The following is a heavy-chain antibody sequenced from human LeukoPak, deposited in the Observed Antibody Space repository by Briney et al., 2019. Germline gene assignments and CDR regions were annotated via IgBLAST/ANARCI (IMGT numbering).Heavy chain of an antibody. D-gene: IGHD6-13*01. CDR3: AKNIAAAVFRTWFDP. CDR1: GESVSSNSAA. J-gene: IGHJ5*02. V-gene: IGHV6-1*01. Sequence: SQTLSLTCAISGESVSSNSAAWNWIRQSPSRGLEWLGRTYYRSKWYSDYAVSVKSRITINPDTSKNQFSLQLNSVTPEDTAVYYCAKNIAAAVFRTWFDPWGQGTLVTVSS. CDR2: TYYRSKWYS.